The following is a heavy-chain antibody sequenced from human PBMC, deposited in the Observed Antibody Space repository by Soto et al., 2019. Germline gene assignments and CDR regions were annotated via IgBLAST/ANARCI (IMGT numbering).Heavy chain of an antibody. CDR2: MNPNRGNT. V-gene: IGHV1-8*01. D-gene: IGHD2-15*01. CDR3: ARTQVGYCSGGSCEDDAFDI. CDR1: GYTSTRYD. J-gene: IGHJ3*02. Sequence: ASVKVSCMASGYTSTRYDINCVRQATGQGLEWMGWMNPNRGNTGYAQKFQGRVTMTRNTSISTAYMELSSLRSEDTAVYYCARTQVGYCSGGSCEDDAFDIWGQGTMVTVS.